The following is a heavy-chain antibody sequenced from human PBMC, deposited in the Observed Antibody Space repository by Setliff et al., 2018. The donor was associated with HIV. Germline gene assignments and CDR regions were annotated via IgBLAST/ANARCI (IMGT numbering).Heavy chain of an antibody. Sequence: PSETLSLTCSVSGASLQSYYWSWIRQPAGKGLQWIGRIYYVGWSKYNPSLEDRGTMSVDTSNNQFSLNLRSVTAADTAVYYCARDPPGYGDSKDYWGQGKLVTVSS. CDR2: IYYVGWS. D-gene: IGHD4-17*01. CDR1: GASLQSYY. V-gene: IGHV4-4*07. CDR3: ARDPPGYGDSKDY. J-gene: IGHJ4*02.